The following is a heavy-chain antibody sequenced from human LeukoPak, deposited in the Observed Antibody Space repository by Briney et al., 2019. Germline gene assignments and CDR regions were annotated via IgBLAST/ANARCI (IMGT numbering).Heavy chain of an antibody. CDR3: ARDYCGGDCYNFDY. V-gene: IGHV3-33*01. Sequence: GGSLRLSCAASGFTFSTYGMHWVRQAPGKGLEWVAVIWSDGSDKYYADSVKGRSTISRDNSKLYLQMDSLRVEDTAVYYCARDYCGGDCYNFDYWGQGTLVTVSS. CDR1: GFTFSTYG. CDR2: IWSDGSDK. D-gene: IGHD2-21*02. J-gene: IGHJ4*02.